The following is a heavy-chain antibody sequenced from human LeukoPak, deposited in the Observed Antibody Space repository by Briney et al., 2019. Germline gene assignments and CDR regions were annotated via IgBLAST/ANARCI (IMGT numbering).Heavy chain of an antibody. Sequence: GGSLRLSCAASGFTFSSYAMNWVRQAPGKGLEWVSSISGGSNNINYAGSVKGRFTTSRDNSQNTLYLQMNSLRADDTAVYYCAKDQGTAIFGMIIPDWYFDLWGRGTLVTVSS. V-gene: IGHV3-23*01. CDR1: GFTFSSYA. CDR3: AKDQGTAIFGMIIPDWYFDL. CDR2: ISGGSNNI. J-gene: IGHJ2*01. D-gene: IGHD3-3*01.